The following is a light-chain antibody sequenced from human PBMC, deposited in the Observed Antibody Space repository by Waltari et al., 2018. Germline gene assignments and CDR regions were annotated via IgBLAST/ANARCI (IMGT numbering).Light chain of an antibody. V-gene: IGLV2-14*03. CDR3: TSYTTGSTLVV. CDR2: DVV. CDR1: SSDVGAFNF. J-gene: IGLJ3*02. Sequence: QSALTPPASVSGSPGQSITITCTGTSSDVGAFNFVSWYQEHPGKAPKLLIYDVVNRPSGVSNRFSGSKSGNTASLTISGLQAEDEADYYCTSYTTGSTLVVFGGGTKLTVL.